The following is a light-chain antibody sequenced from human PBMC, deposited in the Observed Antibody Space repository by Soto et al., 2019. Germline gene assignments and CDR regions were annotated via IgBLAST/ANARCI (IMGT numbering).Light chain of an antibody. Sequence: EILMTQSPATLSVSPGERATLSCRASQSIRSNLAWYQQKPGQPPRLLIYAASTRATGFPARFSGSGSGTEFTLTISSLQSEDFAVYYCQQYTNWPPSFGGGTKVQFK. V-gene: IGKV3-15*01. CDR2: AAS. J-gene: IGKJ4*01. CDR3: QQYTNWPPS. CDR1: QSIRSN.